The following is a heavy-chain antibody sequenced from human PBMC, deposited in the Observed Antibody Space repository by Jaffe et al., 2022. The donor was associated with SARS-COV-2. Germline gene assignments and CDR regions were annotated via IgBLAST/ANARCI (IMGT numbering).Heavy chain of an antibody. J-gene: IGHJ4*02. CDR1: GGSISSYY. CDR3: ARLADPLGSSGWLLDY. D-gene: IGHD6-19*01. Sequence: QVQLQESGPGLVKPSETLSLTCTVSGGSISSYYWSWIRQPPGKGLEWIGYIYYSGSTNYNPSLKSRVTISVDTSKNQFSLKLSSVTAADTAVYYCARLADPLGSSGWLLDYWGQGTLVTVSS. CDR2: IYYSGST. V-gene: IGHV4-59*08.